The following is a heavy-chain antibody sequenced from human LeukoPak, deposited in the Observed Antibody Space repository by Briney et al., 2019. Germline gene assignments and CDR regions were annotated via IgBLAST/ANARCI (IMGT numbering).Heavy chain of an antibody. CDR2: ISYDGSNK. CDR1: GFTFSSYG. CDR3: ARGALYSSGWYPFDY. Sequence: GGSLRLSCAASGFTFSSYGMHWVRQAPGKGLEWVAVISYDGSNKYYADSVKGRFTISRDNAKNSLYLQMNSLRAEDTAVYYCARGALYSSGWYPFDYWGQGTLVTVSS. V-gene: IGHV3-30*03. D-gene: IGHD6-19*01. J-gene: IGHJ4*02.